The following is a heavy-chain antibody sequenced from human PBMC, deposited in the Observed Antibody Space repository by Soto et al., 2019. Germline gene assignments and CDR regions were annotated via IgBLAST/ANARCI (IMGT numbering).Heavy chain of an antibody. Sequence: EVRLVESGGGSVKPGRSLTLSCTASGIIFSDYGMSWLRQAPGKGLEWVAFIRSKTYGGTTEYAASVKGRFLLSRDDSNNIPYLQLNSPQIEDTGGYSCTTSAGIHLWYYFEFWGRATQVTVSS. J-gene: IGHJ4*02. CDR2: IRSKTYGGTT. CDR1: GIIFSDYG. D-gene: IGHD1-26*01. CDR3: TTSAGIHLWYYFEF. V-gene: IGHV3-49*05.